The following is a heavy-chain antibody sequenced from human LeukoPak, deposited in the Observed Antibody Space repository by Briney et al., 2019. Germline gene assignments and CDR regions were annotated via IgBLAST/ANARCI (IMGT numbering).Heavy chain of an antibody. CDR2: IYYSGST. CDR3: ARVLGRWFDP. Sequence: PSETLSLTCTVSGGSISSYYWSWLRQPPEKGLEWIGYIYYSGSTNYNPSLKSRVTISVDTSKNQFSLKLSSVTAADTAVYYCARVLGRWFDPWGQGTLVTVSS. CDR1: GGSISSYY. J-gene: IGHJ5*02. V-gene: IGHV4-59*01.